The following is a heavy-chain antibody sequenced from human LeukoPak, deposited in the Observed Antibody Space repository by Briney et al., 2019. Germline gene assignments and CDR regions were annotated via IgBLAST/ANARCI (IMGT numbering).Heavy chain of an antibody. CDR3: ARVDTAMVTFFDY. Sequence: SETLSLTCAVYGGSFSGYYWSWIRQPPGKVLEWIGEINHSGSTNYNPSLKSRVTISVDTSKNQSSLKLSSVTAADTAVYYCARVDTAMVTFFDYWGQGTLVTVSS. V-gene: IGHV4-34*01. J-gene: IGHJ4*02. D-gene: IGHD5-18*01. CDR1: GGSFSGYY. CDR2: INHSGST.